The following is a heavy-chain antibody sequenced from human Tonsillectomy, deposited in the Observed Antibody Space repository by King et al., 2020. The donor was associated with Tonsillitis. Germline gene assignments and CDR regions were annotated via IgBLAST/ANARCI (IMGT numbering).Heavy chain of an antibody. CDR2: INPEDSDT. CDR1: GYRFSNYW. Sequence: QLVQSGAEVKKPGEYLKISCKGSGYRFSNYWIGWVRQKAGKGLEWMGIINPEDSDTRYSPSFQGQVTISADNSISTASLQWSSLKASDSAMYYCARRYGSGSYYSIDYWGQGTLVTVSS. V-gene: IGHV5-51*01. CDR3: ARRYGSGSYYSIDY. D-gene: IGHD3-10*01. J-gene: IGHJ4*02.